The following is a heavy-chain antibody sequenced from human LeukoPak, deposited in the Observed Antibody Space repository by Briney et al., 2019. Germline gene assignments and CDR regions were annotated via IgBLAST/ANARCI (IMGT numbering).Heavy chain of an antibody. V-gene: IGHV4-59*08. CDR1: GGSTSSYY. Sequence: PSETLSLTCTVSGGSTSSYYWSWIRQPPGKGLEWIGDIYYSGSTNYNPSLKSRVTISVDPSKNQFALKLSSVTAADPAVYYCARRRDTAMVNWGQGTLVTVSS. J-gene: IGHJ4*02. CDR3: ARRRDTAMVN. D-gene: IGHD5-18*01. CDR2: IYYSGST.